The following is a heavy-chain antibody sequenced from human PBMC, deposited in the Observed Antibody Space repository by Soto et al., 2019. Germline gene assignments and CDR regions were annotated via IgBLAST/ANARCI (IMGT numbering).Heavy chain of an antibody. CDR3: AREPHDAFDI. CDR1: GFTFSGYS. CDR2: ISSSSSYI. V-gene: IGHV3-21*01. Sequence: PGGSLRLSCAASGFTFSGYSMNWVRQAPGKGLEWVSSISSSSSYIYYADSVKGRFTISRDNSKNTLYLQMNSLRAEDTAVYYCAREPHDAFDIWGQGTMVTVSS. J-gene: IGHJ3*02.